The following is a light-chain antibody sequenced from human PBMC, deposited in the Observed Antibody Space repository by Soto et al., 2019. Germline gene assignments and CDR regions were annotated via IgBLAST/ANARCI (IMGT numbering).Light chain of an antibody. J-gene: IGLJ3*02. Sequence: QAVVTQPPSASGTPGQRVTISCSGSSSNIGSNTVNWYQQLPGTAPKLLIYSNNQRPSGVPDRFSGSKSGTLASLAISGLQSEDEADYYCAAWDDSLNALVFGGGTKLTVL. V-gene: IGLV1-44*01. CDR2: SNN. CDR3: AAWDDSLNALV. CDR1: SSNIGSNT.